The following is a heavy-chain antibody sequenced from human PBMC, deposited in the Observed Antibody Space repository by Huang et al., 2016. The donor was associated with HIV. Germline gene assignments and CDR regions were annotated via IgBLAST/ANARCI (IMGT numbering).Heavy chain of an antibody. CDR3: ARGVDALTGAYFFDF. V-gene: IGHV4-30-4*08. J-gene: IGHJ4*02. CDR2: IYNSGST. CDR1: GGSISSGGHY. D-gene: IGHD3-9*01. Sequence: QVQLQQSGPGLVRPSQTLSLSCTVSGGSISSGGHYWSWIHQPPGQGLEWIGYIYNSGSTYFNPSLKSRVSISADTSKSQFSLKLRSVTAADTAVYYCARGVDALTGAYFFDFWGQGTLVTVSS.